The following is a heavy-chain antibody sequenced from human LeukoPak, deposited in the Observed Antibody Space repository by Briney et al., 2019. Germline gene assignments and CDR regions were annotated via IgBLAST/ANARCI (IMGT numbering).Heavy chain of an antibody. CDR1: GFTFSSYE. V-gene: IGHV3-48*03. Sequence: GGSLRLSCAASGFTFSSYEMNWVRQAPGKGLEWVSYISSSGSTIYYANSVKGRFTISRDNAKNSLYLQMNSLRAEDTAVYYCASALSDYYGSGSSDYWGQGTLVTVSS. CDR2: ISSSGSTI. D-gene: IGHD3-10*01. J-gene: IGHJ4*02. CDR3: ASALSDYYGSGSSDY.